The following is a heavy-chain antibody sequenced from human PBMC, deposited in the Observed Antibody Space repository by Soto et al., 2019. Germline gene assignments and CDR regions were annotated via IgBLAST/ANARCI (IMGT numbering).Heavy chain of an antibody. CDR3: ARVGTGTTLRIDY. CDR2: ISYDGSNK. D-gene: IGHD1-7*01. V-gene: IGHV3-30-3*01. Sequence: QVQLVQSGAEVKKPGSSVKVSCKASGFTFSSYAMHWVRQAPGKGLEWVAVISYDGSNKYYADSVKGRFTISRDNSKNTLYLQMNSLRAEDTAVYYCARVGTGTTLRIDYWGQGTLVTVSS. J-gene: IGHJ4*02. CDR1: GFTFSSYA.